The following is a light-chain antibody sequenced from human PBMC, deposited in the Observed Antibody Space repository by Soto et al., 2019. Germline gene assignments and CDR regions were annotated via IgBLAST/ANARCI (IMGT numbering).Light chain of an antibody. CDR1: QSVSSSS. CDR2: GAS. J-gene: IGKJ2*02. Sequence: EVVLTQSPGTLSLSPGERATLSCGASQSVSSSSLAWYQQKPGQAPRLLIYGASSRATGIPDRFSGSGSGTDFTLTISRLEPEDFAVYYCQQYGTSPPCTFGQGTKLEIK. V-gene: IGKV3-20*01. CDR3: QQYGTSPPCT.